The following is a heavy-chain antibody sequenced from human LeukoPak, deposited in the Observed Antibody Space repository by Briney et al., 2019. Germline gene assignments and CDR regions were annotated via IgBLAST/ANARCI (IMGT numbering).Heavy chain of an antibody. CDR2: VWYDGSNK. CDR1: GFTFSGFA. Sequence: PGRSLTLTCAASGFTFSGFAMHWVRQAPGKGLDWVAVVWYDGSNKYYADSVKGRFTISRDNSRNTLYLQMNSLRAEDTAVYYCAKEDGSGSYSMGSNFDYWGQGTLVTVSS. J-gene: IGHJ4*02. V-gene: IGHV3-33*06. CDR3: AKEDGSGSYSMGSNFDY. D-gene: IGHD1-26*01.